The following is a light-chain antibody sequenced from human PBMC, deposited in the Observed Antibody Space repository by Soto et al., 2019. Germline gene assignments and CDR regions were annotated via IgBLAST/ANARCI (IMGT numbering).Light chain of an antibody. J-gene: IGKJ1*01. CDR1: QGFTST. CDR3: QHYNDWPTT. CDR2: GAS. Sequence: EIVMTQSPATLSLSPGEKAALSCMASQGFTSTVAWYQQKPGQAPRLLIYGASTRATAIPPRFSGSGSGTEFTLTISSLQSEDAAVYYCQHYNDWPTTFGQGTKVDIK. V-gene: IGKV3-15*01.